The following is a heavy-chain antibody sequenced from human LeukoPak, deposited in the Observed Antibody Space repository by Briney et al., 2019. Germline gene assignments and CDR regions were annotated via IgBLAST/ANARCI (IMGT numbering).Heavy chain of an antibody. CDR2: VNNDGSST. V-gene: IGHV3-74*01. CDR1: GFTFSSYW. CDR3: ARSSYPYYFDY. D-gene: IGHD6-19*01. Sequence: GGSLRLSCAASGFTFSSYWMSWVRQAPGKGLMWVSRVNNDGSSTTYADSVEGRFTISRDNARNTLYLQMNSLRAEDTAVYYCARSSYPYYFDYWGQGTLVTVSS. J-gene: IGHJ4*02.